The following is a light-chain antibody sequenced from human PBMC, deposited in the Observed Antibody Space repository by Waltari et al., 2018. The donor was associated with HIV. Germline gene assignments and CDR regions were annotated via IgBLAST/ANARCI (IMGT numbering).Light chain of an antibody. CDR1: KLGDTF. CDR3: QAWGTGPAV. Sequence: SYELIQPPSLSVSPGQTCSVTCSGGKLGDTFVCWYQQKPGKSPVLLIYEDSKRPSGIPARFSASTSGDTATLTISGTQSIDEADYYCQAWGTGPAVFGTGTRVTVL. J-gene: IGLJ1*01. V-gene: IGLV3-1*01. CDR2: EDS.